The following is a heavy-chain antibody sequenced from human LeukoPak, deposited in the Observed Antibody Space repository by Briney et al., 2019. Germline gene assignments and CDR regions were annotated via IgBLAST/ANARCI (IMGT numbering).Heavy chain of an antibody. CDR2: ISYDGSNR. D-gene: IGHD6-13*01. J-gene: IGHJ4*02. Sequence: GGSLRLSCAASGFTFSNYGMHWVRQAPGKGLEWVSFISYDGSNRYYADSVKGRFTISRDNSKNTLYLQMISLRTEDTAVYYCAKDPRRYSRTGGYFDYWGQGTLVTVSS. V-gene: IGHV3-30*18. CDR3: AKDPRRYSRTGGYFDY. CDR1: GFTFSNYG.